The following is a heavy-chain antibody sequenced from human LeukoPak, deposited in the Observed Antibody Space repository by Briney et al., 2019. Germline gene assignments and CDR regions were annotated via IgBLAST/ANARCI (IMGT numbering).Heavy chain of an antibody. CDR3: TREDH. V-gene: IGHV1-2*02. CDR1: GYTFSGFF. Sequence: ASVKVSCKASGYTFSGFFMHWVRQAPGQGLEWMGWINLNSGGTNYAQKFQGRVTMTRDTSITTAYMELSRLTSDDTAVYYCTREDHWGQGTLVTVSS. CDR2: INLNSGGT. J-gene: IGHJ4*02.